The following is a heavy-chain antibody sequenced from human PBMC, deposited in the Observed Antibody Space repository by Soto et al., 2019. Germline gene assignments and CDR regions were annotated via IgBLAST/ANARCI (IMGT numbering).Heavy chain of an antibody. Sequence: EVQLVESGGGLVQPGGSLRLSCAASGFTFSSYSMNWVRQAPGKGLEWVSYISSSSSTIYYADSVKGRFTISRDNAKNSLYLQMNSLRDEDTAVYYCARIPGPGKVSHYDSSGYRDYWGQGTLVTVSS. CDR3: ARIPGPGKVSHYDSSGYRDY. CDR2: ISSSSSTI. CDR1: GFTFSSYS. D-gene: IGHD3-22*01. J-gene: IGHJ4*02. V-gene: IGHV3-48*02.